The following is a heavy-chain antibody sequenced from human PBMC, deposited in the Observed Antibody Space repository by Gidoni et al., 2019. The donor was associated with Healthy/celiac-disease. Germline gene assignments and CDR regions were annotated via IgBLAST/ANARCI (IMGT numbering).Heavy chain of an antibody. J-gene: IGHJ6*03. Sequence: QVQLVESGGGVVQPGRSLRLSWAASAFTFSSYGMHLVCQAPGKGLEVVAVISNEGSKKNYADSVKGRFTISRDNSKNTLYLQMNSQRAGDTAVYYCAKDKGLIPPYYYYYYMDVWGKGTTVTVSS. V-gene: IGHV3-30*18. CDR2: ISNEGSKK. D-gene: IGHD2-21*01. CDR3: AKDKGLIPPYYYYYYMDV. CDR1: AFTFSSYG.